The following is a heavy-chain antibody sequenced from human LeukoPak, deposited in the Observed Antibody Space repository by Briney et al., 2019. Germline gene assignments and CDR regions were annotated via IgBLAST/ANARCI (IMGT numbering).Heavy chain of an antibody. D-gene: IGHD3-22*01. Sequence: ASVTVSCKVSGYTLTELSMHWVRQAPGKGLEWMGGFDPEDGETIYAQKFQGRVTMTEDTSTDTAYMELSSLRSEDTAVYYCATDYYYDSSGPYFDYWGQGTLVTVSS. CDR1: GYTLTELS. V-gene: IGHV1-24*01. J-gene: IGHJ4*02. CDR2: FDPEDGET. CDR3: ATDYYYDSSGPYFDY.